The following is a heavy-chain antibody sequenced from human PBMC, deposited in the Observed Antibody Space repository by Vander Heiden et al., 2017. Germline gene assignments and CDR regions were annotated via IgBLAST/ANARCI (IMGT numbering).Heavy chain of an antibody. CDR1: GGPVNNYY. Sequence: QVQLQESGPGLVKPSETLSPTCTVSGGPVNNYYWSWIRQPPGKGLEWIGFIYSSGSTNYIPSLKSRITISLDTSKNQFSLKLSSVTAADTAVYFCARGFSGYTFDSWGQGTLVTVSS. CDR2: IYSSGST. D-gene: IGHD5-12*01. V-gene: IGHV4-59*02. CDR3: ARGFSGYTFDS. J-gene: IGHJ4*02.